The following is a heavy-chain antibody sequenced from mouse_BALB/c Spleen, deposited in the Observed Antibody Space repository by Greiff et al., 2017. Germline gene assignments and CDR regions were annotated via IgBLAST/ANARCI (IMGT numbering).Heavy chain of an antibody. CDR3: TRSYYGNLDY. CDR1: GFNIKDTY. Sequence: QVQLQQSGAELVKPGASVKLSCTASGFNIKDTYMYWVKQRPGQGLEWIGEINPSNGGTNFNEKFKSKATLTVDKSSSTAYMQLSSLTSEDSAVYYCTRSYYGNLDYWGQGTTLTVSS. J-gene: IGHJ2*01. V-gene: IGHV1S16*01. D-gene: IGHD2-10*01. CDR2: INPSNGGT.